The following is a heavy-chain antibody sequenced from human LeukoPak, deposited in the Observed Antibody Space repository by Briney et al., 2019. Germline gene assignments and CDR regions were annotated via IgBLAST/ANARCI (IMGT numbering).Heavy chain of an antibody. CDR3: AKMGYCSITSCYPHLSTDYFQH. CDR1: GYTFTGYY. V-gene: IGHV1-2*02. J-gene: IGHJ1*01. D-gene: IGHD2-2*01. Sequence: ASVKVSCKASGYTFTGYYMHWVRQAPGQGLEWMGWINPHSGDTKYAQKFQGRVTMTRDTSITTAYMELNSLRSDDTAVYYCAKMGYCSITSCYPHLSTDYFQHWGPGTLVSVSS. CDR2: INPHSGDT.